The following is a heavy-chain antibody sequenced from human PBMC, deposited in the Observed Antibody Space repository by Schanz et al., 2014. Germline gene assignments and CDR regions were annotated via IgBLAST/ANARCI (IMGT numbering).Heavy chain of an antibody. CDR2: IGYLGDT. V-gene: IGHV3-13*01. J-gene: IGHJ4*02. D-gene: IGHD2-15*01. CDR3: AKDSTHIDIVLVLTAIDY. CDR1: GFTLSNSD. Sequence: EVQLVESGGGLVQPGGSLRLSCAASGFTLSNSDMHWVRQGTGKGLEWVSTIGYLGDTYYPDSVKGRFTISRDNSKNTLYLHMNTLRSEDTAVYYCAKDSTHIDIVLVLTAIDYWGQGTLVTVSS.